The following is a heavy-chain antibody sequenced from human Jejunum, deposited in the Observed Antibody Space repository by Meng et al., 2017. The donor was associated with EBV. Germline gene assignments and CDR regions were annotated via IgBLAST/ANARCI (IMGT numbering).Heavy chain of an antibody. CDR2: IYGDDNK. J-gene: IGHJ4*02. V-gene: IGHV2-5*02. CDR1: GFSLSTSGVA. Sequence: QITLKESGPTLVKPXQTLTLTCTFSGFSLSTSGVAVGWIRQPPGKALEWLALIYGDDNKRYSPSLKSRFTITKDTSRNQVVLTMTNMDPADTATYYCAHRENWNFDYWGQGTLVTVSS. D-gene: IGHD1-1*01. CDR3: AHRENWNFDY.